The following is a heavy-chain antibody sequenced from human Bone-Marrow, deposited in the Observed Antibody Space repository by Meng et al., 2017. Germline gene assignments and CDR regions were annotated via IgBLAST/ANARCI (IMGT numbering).Heavy chain of an antibody. CDR3: ATEGSCTSCYEGAGDFDY. CDR2: ISFDGTRG. J-gene: IGHJ4*02. Sequence: GESLKISCAASKFTFSSYAMNWVRQAPGKGLEWVALISFDGTRGFYADSVKGRFTISRDNSENTLYLQMNSLRPGDTAVYYCATEGSCTSCYEGAGDFDYWGRGTLVTVSS. CDR1: KFTFSSYA. V-gene: IGHV3-30*01. D-gene: IGHD2-2*01.